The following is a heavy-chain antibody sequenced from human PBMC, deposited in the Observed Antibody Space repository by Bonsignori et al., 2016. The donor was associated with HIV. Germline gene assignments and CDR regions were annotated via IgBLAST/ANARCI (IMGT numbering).Heavy chain of an antibody. CDR3: AREGGHPPWPDAFDI. V-gene: IGHV6-1*01. Sequence: WIRQSPSRGLEWLGRTYYRSKWYNDYAVSVKSRITINPDTSKNQFSLQLNSVTPEDTAVYYCAREGGHPPWPDAFDIWGQGTMVTVSS. D-gene: IGHD1-26*01. CDR2: TYYRSKWYN. J-gene: IGHJ3*02.